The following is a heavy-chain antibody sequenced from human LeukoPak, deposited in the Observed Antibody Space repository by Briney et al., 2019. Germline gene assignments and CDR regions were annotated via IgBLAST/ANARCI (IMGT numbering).Heavy chain of an antibody. Sequence: ASVKVSCKASGYTFTAYYMSWVRQAPGQGLEWMGRINPNSGDTIYAQSFQGRVTVTRDNSISTAYMELSRLRSDDATVYYCACWGGGNQGHWGQGTLVTVSS. V-gene: IGHV1-2*06. J-gene: IGHJ4*02. CDR3: ACWGGGNQGH. D-gene: IGHD4-23*01. CDR1: GYTFTAYY. CDR2: INPNSGDT.